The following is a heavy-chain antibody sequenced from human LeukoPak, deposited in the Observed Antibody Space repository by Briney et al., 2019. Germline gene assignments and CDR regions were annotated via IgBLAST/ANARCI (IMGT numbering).Heavy chain of an antibody. CDR3: AKGGGAYCSSTSCSLFDY. Sequence: GRSLRLSCAASGFTLDDYAMHWVRQAPGKGREWVSGIRWKSGSIGYADSVKGRFTISRDNAKNSLYLQMNSLRAEDMALYYCAKGGGAYCSSTSCSLFDYWGQGTLVTVSS. D-gene: IGHD2-2*01. CDR1: GFTLDDYA. CDR2: IRWKSGSI. V-gene: IGHV3-9*03. J-gene: IGHJ4*02.